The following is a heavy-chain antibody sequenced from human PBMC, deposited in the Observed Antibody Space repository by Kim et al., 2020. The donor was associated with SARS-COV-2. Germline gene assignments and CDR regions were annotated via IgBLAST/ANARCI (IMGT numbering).Heavy chain of an antibody. D-gene: IGHD3-22*01. CDR3: TTSTVWYYDSSGYYQN. V-gene: IGHV3-15*01. Sequence: PVKGRFTISRDDSKNTLYLQMNSLKTEDTAVYYCTTSTVWYYDSSGYYQNWGQGTLVTVSS. J-gene: IGHJ4*02.